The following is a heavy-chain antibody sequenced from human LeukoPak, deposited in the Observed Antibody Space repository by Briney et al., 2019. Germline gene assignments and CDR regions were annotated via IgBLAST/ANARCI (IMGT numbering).Heavy chain of an antibody. CDR2: IYSGGST. Sequence: GGSLRLTCAASGFTVSSNYMSWGRQAPGKGLEWVSVIYSGGSTYYADSVKGRFTISRDNSKNTLYLQMHSLRAEDTAVYYCARALSYDSRGYPVPDAFDIWGQGTMVTVSS. D-gene: IGHD3-22*01. V-gene: IGHV3-53*01. J-gene: IGHJ3*02. CDR1: GFTVSSNY. CDR3: ARALSYDSRGYPVPDAFDI.